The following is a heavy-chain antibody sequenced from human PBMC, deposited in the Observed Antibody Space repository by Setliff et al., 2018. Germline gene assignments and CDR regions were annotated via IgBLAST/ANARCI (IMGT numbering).Heavy chain of an antibody. Sequence: VSCKASGYTFTSYLIHWVRQDPGQGLEWMGIIDPSGGSSTYAQKFQGRVTMTRDTSTSTVYMELSSLRSEDTAVYYCARSGNYSPNDYWGQGTLVTVSS. CDR1: GYTFTSYL. CDR3: ARSGNYSPNDY. D-gene: IGHD1-26*01. V-gene: IGHV1-46*01. J-gene: IGHJ4*02. CDR2: IDPSGGSS.